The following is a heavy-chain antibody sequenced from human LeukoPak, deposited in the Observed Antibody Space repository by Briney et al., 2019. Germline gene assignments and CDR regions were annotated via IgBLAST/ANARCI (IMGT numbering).Heavy chain of an antibody. CDR3: ARDLFDYYDSSGYLNY. Sequence: GASVKVSCKPSGYTFTGYYMRWVRQAPGQGLEWMGWINPNSGGTNYAQKFQGRVTMTRDTSISTAYMELSRLRSDDTAVYYCARDLFDYYDSSGYLNYWGQGTLVTVSS. CDR2: INPNSGGT. CDR1: GYTFTGYY. J-gene: IGHJ4*02. D-gene: IGHD3-22*01. V-gene: IGHV1-2*02.